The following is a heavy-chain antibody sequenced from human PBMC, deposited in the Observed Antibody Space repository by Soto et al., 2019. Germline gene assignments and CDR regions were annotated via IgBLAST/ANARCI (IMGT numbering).Heavy chain of an antibody. CDR1: GYTFTSYD. CDR3: ARGREDYDYIWVSYRDNWFDP. D-gene: IGHD3-16*02. Sequence: QVQLVQSGAEVKKPGASVKVSCKASGYTFTSYDINWVRQATGQGREWMGWMNPNSGNTGYAQKFQGRVTMTRNTSISTAYMELSSLRSEDTAVYYCARGREDYDYIWVSYRDNWFDPWGQGTLVTVSS. V-gene: IGHV1-8*01. J-gene: IGHJ5*02. CDR2: MNPNSGNT.